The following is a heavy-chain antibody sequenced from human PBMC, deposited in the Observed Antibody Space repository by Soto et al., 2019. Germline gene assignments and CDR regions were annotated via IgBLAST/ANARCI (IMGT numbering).Heavy chain of an antibody. CDR2: ISSSSSYI. V-gene: IGHV3-21*01. CDR3: ARDQDDFWSGTDIDY. J-gene: IGHJ4*02. CDR1: GFTFSSYS. D-gene: IGHD3-3*01. Sequence: EVQLVESGGGLVKPGGSLRLSCAASGFTFSSYSMNWVRQAPGKGLEWVSSISSSSSYIYYADSVKGRFTISRDNAKNSLYRQMNSRRAEDTAVYYCARDQDDFWSGTDIDYWGQGTLVTFSS.